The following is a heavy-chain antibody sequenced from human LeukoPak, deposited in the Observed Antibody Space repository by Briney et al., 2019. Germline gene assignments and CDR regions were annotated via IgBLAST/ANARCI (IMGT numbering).Heavy chain of an antibody. CDR3: ARVGCSGGNCYPYYFDY. D-gene: IGHD2-15*01. V-gene: IGHV4-59*01. Sequence: PSGTLSLTCTVSGGSISRYYWTWIRQPPGKGLEWIGYIYYSGSTNYNPSLKSRVTISVDTSKNQFSLKLSSVTAADTAVYYCARVGCSGGNCYPYYFDYWGQGTLVTVSS. J-gene: IGHJ4*02. CDR2: IYYSGST. CDR1: GGSISRYY.